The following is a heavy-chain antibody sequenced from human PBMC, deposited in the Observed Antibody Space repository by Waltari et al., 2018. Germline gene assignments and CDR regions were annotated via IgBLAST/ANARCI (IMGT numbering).Heavy chain of an antibody. CDR2: INAGNGNT. J-gene: IGHJ4*02. Sequence: QVQLVQSGAEVQKPGASVKVSCKASGYTFTSYAMHWVRQATGQRLEWMGWINAGNGNTKYSQKFQGRVTITRDTSASTAYMELSSLRSEDTAVYYCARDIERAVAGTGCDYWGQGTLVTVSS. D-gene: IGHD6-19*01. V-gene: IGHV1-3*01. CDR3: ARDIERAVAGTGCDY. CDR1: GYTFTSYA.